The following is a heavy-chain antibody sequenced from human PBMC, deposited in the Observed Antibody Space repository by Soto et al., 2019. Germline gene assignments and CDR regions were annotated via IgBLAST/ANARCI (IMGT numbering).Heavy chain of an antibody. D-gene: IGHD3-10*01. V-gene: IGHV4-31*08. CDR2: IYYSGST. J-gene: IGHJ6*02. Sequence: SETLSLTCTVSGGSISSGGYYWSWIRQHPGKGLEWIGYIYYSGSTYYNPSLNGRVIISADTSKNQFSLKLSSLTAADTAVYYCSRRYSFGSGKYGVDVWGQGTMVTVSS. CDR3: SRRYSFGSGKYGVDV. CDR1: GGSISSGGYY.